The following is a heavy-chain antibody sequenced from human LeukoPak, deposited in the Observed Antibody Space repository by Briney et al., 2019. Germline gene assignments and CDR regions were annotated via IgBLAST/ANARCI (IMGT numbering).Heavy chain of an antibody. CDR1: GYTFTGYY. D-gene: IGHD5-18*01. J-gene: IGHJ4*02. CDR2: INPNSGGT. Sequence: ASVKVSCKASGYTFTGYYMHWVRQAPGQGLEWMGWINPNSGGTNYAQKFQGRVTMTRGTSISTAYMELSRLRSDDTAVYYCARVRSSYGYFGYWGQGTLVTVSS. V-gene: IGHV1-2*02. CDR3: ARVRSSYGYFGY.